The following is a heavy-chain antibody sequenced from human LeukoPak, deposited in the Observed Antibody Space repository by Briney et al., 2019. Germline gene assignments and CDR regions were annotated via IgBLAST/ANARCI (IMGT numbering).Heavy chain of an antibody. CDR1: GGSVRSADFY. CDR2: IYYSGST. V-gene: IGHV4-30-4*02. J-gene: IGHJ4*02. Sequence: SETLSLTCTVSGGSVRSADFYWSWIRQPPGKGLEWIGYIYYSGSTYYSPSLKSRVTISVDTSKNQFSLKLSSVTAADTAVYYCASYGGNSGFDYWGQGTLVTVSS. D-gene: IGHD4-23*01. CDR3: ASYGGNSGFDY.